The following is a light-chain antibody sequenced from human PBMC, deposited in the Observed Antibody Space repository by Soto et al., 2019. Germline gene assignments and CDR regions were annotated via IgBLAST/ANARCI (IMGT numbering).Light chain of an antibody. J-gene: IGLJ1*01. CDR2: DVA. Sequence: SALTQPASVSDSPGQSITISCTGTSSDVGGSNFVSWYQQHPGKPPKLIIYDVANRPSGVSNRFSGSKSGSTASLIISRLQTEDEADYYCVSYTSSTSHVCATGTKVTVL. CDR1: SSDVGGSNF. CDR3: VSYTSSTSHV. V-gene: IGLV2-14*03.